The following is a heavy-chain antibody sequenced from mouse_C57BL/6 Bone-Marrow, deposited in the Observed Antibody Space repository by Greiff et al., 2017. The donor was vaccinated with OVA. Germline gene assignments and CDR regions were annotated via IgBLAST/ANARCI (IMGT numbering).Heavy chain of an antibody. V-gene: IGHV5-2*01. J-gene: IGHJ2*01. CDR3: ARLNWDVETLCD. D-gene: IGHD4-1*01. Sequence: DVMLVESGGGLVQPGESLKLSCESNEYEFPSHDMSWVRKTPEKRLELVAAFNSDGGSTYYPDTMERRFIISRDNTKKTLYLQMSSLRSEDTALYYCARLNWDVETLCDWGQGTTLTVSS. CDR2: FNSDGGST. CDR1: EYEFPSHD.